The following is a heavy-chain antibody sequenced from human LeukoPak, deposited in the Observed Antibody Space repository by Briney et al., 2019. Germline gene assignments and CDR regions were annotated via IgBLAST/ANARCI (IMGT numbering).Heavy chain of an antibody. CDR3: TTVIFGGVICVEY. Sequence: GGSLRLSCAASGFSFRDVRMNWVRQAPGKGLEWVGRIKSKTDGGTTDYAAPVKGRFTISRDDSKNTLHLQMNSLKTEDTAVYYWTTVIFGGVICVEYWGQGTLVTVSS. CDR1: GFSFRDVR. V-gene: IGHV3-15*05. CDR2: IKSKTDGGTT. J-gene: IGHJ4*02. D-gene: IGHD3-10*01.